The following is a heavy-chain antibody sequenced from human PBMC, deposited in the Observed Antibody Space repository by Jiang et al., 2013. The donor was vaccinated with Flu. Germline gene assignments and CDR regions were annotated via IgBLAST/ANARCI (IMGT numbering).Heavy chain of an antibody. Sequence: GAEVKKPGESLRISCKGSGYSFTNYWIAWVRQVPGKGLEWMGRIDPTDSYTNYSPSFQGHVTLSVDKSISTAYLQWSSLKASDTAIYYCARRGIAVRPTLGFYYMDVWSYGTTVTVSS. CDR1: GYSFTNYW. CDR2: IDPTDSYT. V-gene: IGHV5-10-1*01. CDR3: ARRGIAVRPTLGFYYMDV. D-gene: IGHD6-6*01. J-gene: IGHJ6*03.